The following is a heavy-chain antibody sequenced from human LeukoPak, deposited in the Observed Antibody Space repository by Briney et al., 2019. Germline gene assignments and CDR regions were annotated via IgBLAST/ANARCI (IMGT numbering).Heavy chain of an antibody. CDR3: ARELRTYDSSGYYVPYYFDY. CDR2: INWNGGST. CDR1: GFTFDDYG. Sequence: GGSLRLSCAASGFTFDDYGMSWVRQAPGKGLEWVSGINWNGGSTGYADSVKGRFTISRDNAKNSLYLQMNSLRAEDTAVYYCARELRTYDSSGYYVPYYFDYWGQGTLVTVSS. J-gene: IGHJ4*02. D-gene: IGHD3-22*01. V-gene: IGHV3-20*04.